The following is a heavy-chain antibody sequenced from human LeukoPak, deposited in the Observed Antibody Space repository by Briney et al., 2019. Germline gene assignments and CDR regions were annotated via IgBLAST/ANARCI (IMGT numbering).Heavy chain of an antibody. Sequence: GASVKVSCKVSGYTXTELSMHWVRQAPGKGLEWMGRFDPEDGETIDAQKFLGRVTMTEDTSTDTAYMELSSLRSEDTAMYYCATSMFRGVIITGFDFWGQGTLVTVSS. D-gene: IGHD3-10*01. V-gene: IGHV1-24*01. CDR3: ATSMFRGVIITGFDF. CDR2: FDPEDGET. CDR1: GYTXTELS. J-gene: IGHJ4*02.